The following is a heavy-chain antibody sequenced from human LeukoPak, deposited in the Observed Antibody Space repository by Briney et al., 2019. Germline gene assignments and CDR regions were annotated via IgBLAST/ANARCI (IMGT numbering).Heavy chain of an antibody. CDR3: ARARGRFDP. Sequence: KPSETLSLTCAVYGGSFSGYYLSWIRQPPGKGLEWIGEINNSGSTNYNPSLKSRVTISVDTSKNQFSLKLSSVTAADTAVYFCARARGRFDPWGQGTLVTVSS. D-gene: IGHD3-10*01. CDR1: GGSFSGYY. J-gene: IGHJ5*02. V-gene: IGHV4-34*01. CDR2: INNSGST.